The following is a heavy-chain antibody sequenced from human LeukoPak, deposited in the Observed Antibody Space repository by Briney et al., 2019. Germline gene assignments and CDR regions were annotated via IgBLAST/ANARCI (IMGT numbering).Heavy chain of an antibody. D-gene: IGHD2-21*02. V-gene: IGHV4-59*01. CDR2: IYDSGKT. Sequence: SETLSLTCTVSDGSINPYYWNWIRQPPGKGLEWIGYIYDSGKTNSNPSLKSRITMSFDTSRNQFSLNLRSVTTADSAVYYCARAPPPTYCGGDCYSSYFDSWGHGTLVTVSS. CDR1: DGSINPYY. CDR3: ARAPPPTYCGGDCYSSYFDS. J-gene: IGHJ4*01.